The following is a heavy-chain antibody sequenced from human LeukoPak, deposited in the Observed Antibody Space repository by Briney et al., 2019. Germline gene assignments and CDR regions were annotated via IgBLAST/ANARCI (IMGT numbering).Heavy chain of an antibody. V-gene: IGHV4-59*01. CDR2: IYYSGST. J-gene: IGHJ6*02. CDR1: GGSISSYY. Sequence: SETLSLTCTVSGGSISSYYWSWIRQPPGKGLEWIGYIYYSGSTNYNPSLKSRVTISVDTSKNQFSLKLSSVTAADTAVYYCARDKRVFGMDVWGQGTTVTVSS. CDR3: ARDKRVFGMDV. D-gene: IGHD2-8*01.